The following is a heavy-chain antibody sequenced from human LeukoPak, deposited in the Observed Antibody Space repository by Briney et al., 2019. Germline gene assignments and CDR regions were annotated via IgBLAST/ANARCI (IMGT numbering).Heavy chain of an antibody. Sequence: PGGSLRLSCAASGFTFSSYAMSWVRQAPGKGLEWVSAINFSGTNTYYADSVKGRFTISRDNLKNTLYLQMNSLGAEDTAVYFCAKEVKAATNWFDPWGQGTLVTVSS. CDR1: GFTFSSYA. V-gene: IGHV3-23*01. D-gene: IGHD6-25*01. CDR3: AKEVKAATNWFDP. CDR2: INFSGTNT. J-gene: IGHJ5*02.